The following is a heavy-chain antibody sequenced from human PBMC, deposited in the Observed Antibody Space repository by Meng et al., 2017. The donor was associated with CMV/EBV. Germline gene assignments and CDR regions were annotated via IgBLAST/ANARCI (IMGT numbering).Heavy chain of an antibody. J-gene: IGHJ6*02. CDR1: GFTFSSYS. CDR2: ISSSSSYI. Sequence: GESLKISCAASGFTFSSYSMNWVRQASGKGLEWVSSISSSSSYIYYADSVKGRFTISRDNAKNSLYLQMNSLRAEDTAVYYCARGGPTYYDFWSGYYPYGMDVWGQGTTVTVSS. CDR3: ARGGPTYYDFWSGYYPYGMDV. V-gene: IGHV3-21*01. D-gene: IGHD3-3*01.